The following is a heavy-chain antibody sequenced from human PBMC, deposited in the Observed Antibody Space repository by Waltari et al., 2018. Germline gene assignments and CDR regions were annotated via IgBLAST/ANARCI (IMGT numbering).Heavy chain of an antibody. J-gene: IGHJ4*02. V-gene: IGHV4-34*01. Sequence: QVQLQQWGAGLLKPSETLSLTCAVYGGSFSGSYWSWIRQPPGKGLEWIGEINHSGSTNYNPSLKSRVTISVDTSKNQFSLKLSSVTAADTAVYYCARAPSGTPDPVYWGQGTLVTVSS. CDR2: INHSGST. CDR3: ARAPSGTPDPVY. CDR1: GGSFSGSY. D-gene: IGHD1-1*01.